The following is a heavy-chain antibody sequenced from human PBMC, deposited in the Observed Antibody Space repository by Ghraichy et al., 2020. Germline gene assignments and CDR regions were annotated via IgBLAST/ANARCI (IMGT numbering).Heavy chain of an antibody. V-gene: IGHV3-9*01. Sequence: GGSLRLSCTVSGFTFDSYSMHWVRQAPGKGLEWVSHITWSGGAVGYADSVKGRFTISRDDAKRSLYLQMNSLRTEDTAFYYCVKDGGNWNLDYWGQGTLVTVSS. CDR3: VKDGGNWNLDY. CDR1: GFTFDSYS. D-gene: IGHD1-1*01. CDR2: ITWSGGAV. J-gene: IGHJ4*02.